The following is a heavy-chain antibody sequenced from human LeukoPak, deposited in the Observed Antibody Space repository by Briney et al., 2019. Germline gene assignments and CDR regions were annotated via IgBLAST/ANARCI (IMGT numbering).Heavy chain of an antibody. CDR2: IYSGGST. CDR1: GFTFSSYA. V-gene: IGHV3-53*01. Sequence: PGGSLRLSCAASGFTFSSYAMSWVRQAPGKGLEWVSVIYSGGSTYYADSVKGRFTISRDNSKNTLYLQMNSLRAEDTAVYYCARDPRGSSGRGFDYWGQGTLVTVSS. D-gene: IGHD6-19*01. CDR3: ARDPRGSSGRGFDY. J-gene: IGHJ4*02.